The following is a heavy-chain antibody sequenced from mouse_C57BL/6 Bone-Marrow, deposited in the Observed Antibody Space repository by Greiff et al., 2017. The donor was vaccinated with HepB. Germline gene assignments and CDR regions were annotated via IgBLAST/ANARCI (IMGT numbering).Heavy chain of an antibody. J-gene: IGHJ4*01. D-gene: IGHD1-1*01. V-gene: IGHV1-47*01. CDR2: LHPYNDDT. CDR1: GYTFTTYP. CDR3: AGLTTVVAYYAMDY. Sequence: QVTLKESGAELVKPGASVKMSCKASGYTFTTYPIEWMKQNHGKSLEWIGNLHPYNDDTKYNEKFKGKATLTVEKSSSTVYLELSRLTSDDSAVYYCAGLTTVVAYYAMDYWGQGTSVTVSS.